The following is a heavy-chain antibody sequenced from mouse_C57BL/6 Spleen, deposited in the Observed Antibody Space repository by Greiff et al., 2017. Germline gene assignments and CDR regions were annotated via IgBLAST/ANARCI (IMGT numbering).Heavy chain of an antibody. V-gene: IGHV14-4*01. D-gene: IGHD1-1*01. CDR3: TKPFPTSSWFAY. CDR1: GFNIKDDY. CDR2: IDPENGDT. Sequence: EVQLQQSGAELVRPGASVKLSCTASGFNIKDDYMHWVKQRPEQGLEWIGWIDPENGDTEYASKFQGKATITADTSSNTAYLQLSSLTSEDTAVYYCTKPFPTSSWFAYWGQGTLVTVSA. J-gene: IGHJ3*01.